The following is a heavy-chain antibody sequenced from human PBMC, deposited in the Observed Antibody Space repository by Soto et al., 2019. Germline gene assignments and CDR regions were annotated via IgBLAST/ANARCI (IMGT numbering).Heavy chain of an antibody. CDR1: GFTFSSYW. V-gene: IGHV3-7*04. J-gene: IGHJ4*02. D-gene: IGHD6-19*01. CDR2: IKQDGSET. Sequence: EVQLVESGGGLVQPGGSLRLSCAASGFTFSSYWMSWVRQAPGKWLEWVANIKQDGSETYYVDSVKGRFTISRDNAKNLLYLQMNSLRVEDTAVYYCVGGRGWLQTDWGQGTLVTVSS. CDR3: VGGRGWLQTD.